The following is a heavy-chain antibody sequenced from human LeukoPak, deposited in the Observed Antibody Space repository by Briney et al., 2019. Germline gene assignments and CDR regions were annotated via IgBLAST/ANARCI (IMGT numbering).Heavy chain of an antibody. D-gene: IGHD2-15*01. V-gene: IGHV4-61*02. Sequence: SQTLSLTCTVSGGSISSGSYYWSWIRQPAGKGLEWIGRIYTSGSTNYNPSLKSRVPISVDTSKNQFSLKLSSVTAAATAVYYCARQRIYCSGGSCYGSEFDYWGQGTLVTVSS. J-gene: IGHJ4*02. CDR3: ARQRIYCSGGSCYGSEFDY. CDR2: IYTSGST. CDR1: GGSISSGSYY.